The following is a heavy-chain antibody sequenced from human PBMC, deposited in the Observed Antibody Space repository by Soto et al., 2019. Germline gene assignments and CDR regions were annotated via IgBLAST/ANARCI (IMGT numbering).Heavy chain of an antibody. V-gene: IGHV3-15*01. Sequence: QLVESGGGFVKPGMSLRLTCAASGFTFSDAWMTWVRQAPGKGLERVGLIRSQGDGGTADYAPPVRGRFTISRDDAQNMVYLHIDNLQAEDTAVYYCITAPLRWGRGTLVTVSS. CDR2: IRSQGDGGTA. CDR1: GFTFSDAW. J-gene: IGHJ4*02. CDR3: ITAPLR.